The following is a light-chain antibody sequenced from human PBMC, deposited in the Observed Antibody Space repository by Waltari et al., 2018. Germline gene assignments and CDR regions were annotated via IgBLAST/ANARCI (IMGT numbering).Light chain of an antibody. J-gene: IGLJ2*01. CDR1: TTNIGSNS. V-gene: IGLV1-44*01. CDR2: RND. Sequence: QSVLTQPPSASGTPGQRVTISCSGSTTNIGSNSVHWYQQLPGAAPKLLIYRNDQRPSGVPDRFSGSKTGTSASLAISGTQAMDEAEYYCQAWDRSFVVFGGGTKLTVL. CDR3: QAWDRSFVV.